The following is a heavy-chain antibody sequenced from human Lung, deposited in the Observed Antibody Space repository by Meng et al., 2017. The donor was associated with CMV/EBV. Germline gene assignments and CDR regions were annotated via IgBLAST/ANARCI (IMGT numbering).Heavy chain of an antibody. CDR2: INPSGGST. V-gene: IGHV1-46*01. D-gene: IGHD6-6*01. Sequence: ASVKVSCKASGYTFTSYYMHWVRQAPGQGLEWMGIINPSGGSTSYAQKFKGRVTMTRDTSTSTVYMELSSLRSEDTAVYYCARFVGSSSNRDFFYYYGMDVWGQGTTVTVSS. J-gene: IGHJ6*02. CDR3: ARFVGSSSNRDFFYYYGMDV. CDR1: GYTFTSYY.